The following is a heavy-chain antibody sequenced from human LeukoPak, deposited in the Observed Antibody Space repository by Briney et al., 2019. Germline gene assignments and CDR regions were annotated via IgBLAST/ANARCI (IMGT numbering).Heavy chain of an antibody. J-gene: IGHJ3*01. CDR2: IIPIFGTA. V-gene: IGHV1-69*13. D-gene: IGHD3-10*01. Sequence: ASVKVSCKASGGTFSSYAISWVRQAPGQGLEWMGGIIPIFGTANYAQKFQGRVTITADESTSTAYMELSRLRSDDTAVYYCARDMVRGAELWGQGTMVTVSS. CDR3: ARDMVRGAEL. CDR1: GGTFSSYA.